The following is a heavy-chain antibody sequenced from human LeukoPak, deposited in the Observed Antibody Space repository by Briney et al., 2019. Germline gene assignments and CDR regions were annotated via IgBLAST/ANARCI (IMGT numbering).Heavy chain of an antibody. CDR3: ARDRAYCSDGICYPGGAFDY. D-gene: IGHD2-15*01. CDR1: GFTFSSYA. J-gene: IGHJ4*02. V-gene: IGHV3-23*01. Sequence: GGSLRLSCAASGFTFSSYAMSWVRQAPGMGLEWVSVIIGSGDRTYYADSVKGRFTIFRDNSRNTLYLQMSSFRAEDTAVYYCARDRAYCSDGICYPGGAFDYWGQGTLVTVSS. CDR2: IIGSGDRT.